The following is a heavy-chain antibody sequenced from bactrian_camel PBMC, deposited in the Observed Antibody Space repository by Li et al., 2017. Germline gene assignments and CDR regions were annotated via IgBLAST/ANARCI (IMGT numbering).Heavy chain of an antibody. CDR1: VFTFSTYW. J-gene: IGHJ4*01. D-gene: IGHD1*01. Sequence: HVQLVESGGGLVQPGGSLRLSCAASVFTFSTYWMYWVRQAPGKEREGVATIYTTLSTTHYADSVKGRFAISQDNAKYTVYLQMNSLKPEDTALYYCAATGRIGCLIAGPREYDYWGQGTQVTVS. V-gene: IGHV3S1*01. CDR3: AATGRIGCLIAGPREYDY. CDR2: IYTTLSTT.